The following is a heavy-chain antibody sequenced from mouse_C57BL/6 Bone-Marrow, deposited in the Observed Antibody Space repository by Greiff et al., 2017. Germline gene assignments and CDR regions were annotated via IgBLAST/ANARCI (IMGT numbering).Heavy chain of an antibody. CDR2: INPNNGGT. J-gene: IGHJ3*01. Sequence: EVQLQQSGPELVKPGASVKISCKASGYTFTDYYMNWVKQSHGKSLEWIGDINPNNGGTSYNQKFKGKATLTVDKSSSTAYMELRSLTSEDSAVYYCARRVGAWFAYWGQGTLVTVSA. D-gene: IGHD1-3*01. V-gene: IGHV1-26*01. CDR1: GYTFTDYY. CDR3: ARRVGAWFAY.